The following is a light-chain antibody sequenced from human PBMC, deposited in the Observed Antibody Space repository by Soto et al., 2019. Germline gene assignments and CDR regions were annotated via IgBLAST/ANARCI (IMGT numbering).Light chain of an antibody. CDR3: QQYADSTWT. V-gene: IGKV3-20*01. CDR2: GAS. J-gene: IGKJ1*01. Sequence: EIVLTQSPGTLSMSPGERATLSCRASQSVSSNYLAWYQQMPGQAPRLLIYGASSRATGIPDRFSGSGSGTDFTLTISRLEPEDFAVYYCQQYADSTWTFGQGTKVEIK. CDR1: QSVSSNY.